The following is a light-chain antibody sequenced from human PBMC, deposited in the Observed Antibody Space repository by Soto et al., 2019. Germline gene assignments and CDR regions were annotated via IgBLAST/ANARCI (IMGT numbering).Light chain of an antibody. CDR1: QSVSSK. V-gene: IGKV3-15*01. Sequence: EIVMTQSPATLSVSPGERATLSCRASQSVSSKLAWYQQKPGQAPRLLIYGASTRATGIPARFSGSGSGTEFTLTISSLQYEDFAIYYYQQYNNWPPLTFGQGTRLEIK. CDR3: QQYNNWPPLT. CDR2: GAS. J-gene: IGKJ5*01.